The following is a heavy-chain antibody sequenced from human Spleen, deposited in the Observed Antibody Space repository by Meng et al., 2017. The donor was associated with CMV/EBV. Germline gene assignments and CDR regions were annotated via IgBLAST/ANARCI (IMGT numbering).Heavy chain of an antibody. CDR3: ARALPVVPAAPYGMDV. V-gene: IGHV1-2*02. D-gene: IGHD2-2*01. CDR2: LNPNSGGT. CDR1: GYTFTGYY. Sequence: ASVKVSCKASGYTFTGYYIHWVRQAPGQGLEWMGWLNPNSGGTNYAQKFQGRVTMTRDTSISTAYMELSRLRSDDTAVYYCARALPVVPAAPYGMDVWGQGTTVTVSS. J-gene: IGHJ6*02.